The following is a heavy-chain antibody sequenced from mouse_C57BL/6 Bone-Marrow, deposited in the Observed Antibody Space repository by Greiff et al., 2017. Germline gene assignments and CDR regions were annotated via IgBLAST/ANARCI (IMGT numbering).Heavy chain of an antibody. CDR2: INPYNGGT. CDR3: ARRPLYYDLDYYAMDY. V-gene: IGHV1-19*01. Sequence: EVQLQQSGPVLVKPGASVKMSCKASGYTFTDYYMNWVKQSHGKSLEWIGVINPYNGGTSYNQKFKGKATLTVDKSSSTAYMELNSLTSEDSAVYYCARRPLYYDLDYYAMDYWGQGTSVTVSS. CDR1: GYTFTDYY. D-gene: IGHD2-4*01. J-gene: IGHJ4*01.